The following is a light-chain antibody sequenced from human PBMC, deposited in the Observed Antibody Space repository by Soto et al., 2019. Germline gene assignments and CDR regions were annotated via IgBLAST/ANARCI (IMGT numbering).Light chain of an antibody. CDR2: GAS. CDR3: QQYNTWPPRT. Sequence: EIVMTQSPATLSVSPGDRATLSCRANQSVRSNLAWYQQRPGQAPRLLIYGASTRAAGVPARFSGSGSGTEFTLTLSSLQSEDFAVYYCQQYNTWPPRTFGQGTKVEVK. V-gene: IGKV3-15*01. CDR1: QSVRSN. J-gene: IGKJ1*01.